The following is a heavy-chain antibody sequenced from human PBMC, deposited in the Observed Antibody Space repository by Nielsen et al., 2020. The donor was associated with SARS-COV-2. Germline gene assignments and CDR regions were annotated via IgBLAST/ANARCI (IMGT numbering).Heavy chain of an antibody. CDR2: INAGNGNT. Sequence: ASLQVSCKASGYSFTSYAMHWVRQAPGQRLEWMGWINAGNGNTRYSQNFQGRVTITRYTSASTAYVELSSLRSEDTAVYYCARHLRGYIDYWGQGTLVTVSS. CDR1: GYSFTSYA. V-gene: IGHV1-3*01. J-gene: IGHJ4*02. CDR3: ARHLRGYIDY.